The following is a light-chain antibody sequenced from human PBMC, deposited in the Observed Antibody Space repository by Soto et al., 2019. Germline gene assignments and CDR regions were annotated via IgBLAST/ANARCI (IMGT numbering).Light chain of an antibody. CDR1: QSVASNY. J-gene: IGKJ1*01. CDR3: QQYGSAPWT. CDR2: SAS. V-gene: IGKV3-20*01. Sequence: EIVLTQSPGTLPLSPGERATLSCRASQSVASNYLAWYQQKPGQAPRLLIYSASGRATGIPDRFSGSGSGTDFNLTISRLEPEDFAVYYCQQYGSAPWTFGQGTKVEIK.